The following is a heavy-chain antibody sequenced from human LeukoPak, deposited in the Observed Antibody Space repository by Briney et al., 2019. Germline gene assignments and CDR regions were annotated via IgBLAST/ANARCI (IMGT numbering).Heavy chain of an antibody. D-gene: IGHD1-26*01. V-gene: IGHV3-21*01. CDR1: GFTFSSYN. CDR3: ARDPYSGNYGNYYYYYMDV. CDR2: ITSSGAYI. J-gene: IGHJ6*03. Sequence: GGTLRLSCAASGFTFSSYNMNWVRQAPGKALEWVSSITSSGAYIFYADSVKGRFTISRDNAKDSLYLQMNSLGPEDTAVYYCARDPYSGNYGNYYYYYMDVWGKGTTVSISS.